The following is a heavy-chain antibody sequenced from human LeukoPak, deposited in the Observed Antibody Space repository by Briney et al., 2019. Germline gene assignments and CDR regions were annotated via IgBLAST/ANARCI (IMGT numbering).Heavy chain of an antibody. D-gene: IGHD3-9*01. CDR3: ARDTYDILTDFGDY. J-gene: IGHJ4*02. Sequence: ASVKVSCKASGYTFVGYYMHWVRQAPGQGLEWMGWMNPNSGGTNYAQKFQGRVTMTRDTSISTAYMELSRLRSEDTAMYYCARDTYDILTDFGDYWGQGTLVTVSS. CDR1: GYTFVGYY. V-gene: IGHV1-2*02. CDR2: MNPNSGGT.